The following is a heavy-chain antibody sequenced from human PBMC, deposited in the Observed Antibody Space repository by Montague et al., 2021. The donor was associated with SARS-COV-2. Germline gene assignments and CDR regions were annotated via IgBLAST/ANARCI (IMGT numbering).Heavy chain of an antibody. CDR2: IYSSGST. Sequence: SETLSLTCTVSGGSISSYYWNWIRQPPGKILEWIGYIYSSGSTNYNPSLKSRVTISVDTSKSQLSLKLNSVTAADTAVYYCVRDLGIGGHRGPWYFDLWGRGTL. CDR1: GGSISSYY. V-gene: IGHV4-59*01. D-gene: IGHD1-26*01. CDR3: VRDLGIGGHRGPWYFDL. J-gene: IGHJ2*01.